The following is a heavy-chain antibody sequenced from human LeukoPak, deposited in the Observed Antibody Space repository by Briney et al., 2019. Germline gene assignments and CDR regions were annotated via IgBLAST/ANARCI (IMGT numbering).Heavy chain of an antibody. CDR1: GFTFSSYW. CDR2: IKTDGSST. Sequence: GGSLRLSCAASGFTFSSYWMHWVRQVPGKKLMWVSQIKTDGSSTISADSVKGRFTVSRDNAKNTLYLQIHSLRVEDTAIYYCARDGPAADWDLDYWGQGTLVTVSS. V-gene: IGHV3-74*01. CDR3: ARDGPAADWDLDY. D-gene: IGHD3-9*01. J-gene: IGHJ4*02.